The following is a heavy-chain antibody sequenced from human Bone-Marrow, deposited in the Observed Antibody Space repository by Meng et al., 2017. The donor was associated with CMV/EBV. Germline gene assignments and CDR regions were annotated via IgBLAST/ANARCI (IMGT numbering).Heavy chain of an antibody. CDR1: GGTFSSYT. J-gene: IGHJ6*02. CDR2: IIPILGIA. CDR3: ASPRYKTGTTSHYYYGMDV. V-gene: IGHV1-69*02. D-gene: IGHD1-7*01. Sequence: SVKLSCKASGGTFSSYTISWVRQAPGQGLEWMGRIIPILGIANYAQKFQGRVTITADKSTSTAYMELTSLRSEDTAVYYCASPRYKTGTTSHYYYGMDVWGQGTTVTVSS.